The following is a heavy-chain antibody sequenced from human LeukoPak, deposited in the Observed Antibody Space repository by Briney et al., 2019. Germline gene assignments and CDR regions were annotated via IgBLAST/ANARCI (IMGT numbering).Heavy chain of an antibody. CDR1: GGSISSSSYY. Sequence: PSETLSLTCTVSGGSISSSSYYWGWIRQPPGKGLEWIGSIYYSGSTYYSPSLKSRVTISVDTSKNQFSLKLSSVTAADTAVYYCANLYDYVWGSYRSSYWGQGTLVTVSS. D-gene: IGHD3-16*02. J-gene: IGHJ4*02. CDR3: ANLYDYVWGSYRSSY. CDR2: IYYSGST. V-gene: IGHV4-39*01.